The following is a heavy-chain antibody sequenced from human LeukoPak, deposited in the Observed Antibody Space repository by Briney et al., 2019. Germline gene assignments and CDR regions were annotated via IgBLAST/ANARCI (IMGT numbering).Heavy chain of an antibody. CDR2: IRYDGSNK. CDR3: AKDLGIAVAGTVFDY. D-gene: IGHD6-19*01. CDR1: GFTFSSYG. V-gene: IGHV3-30*02. Sequence: PGGSLRLSCAASGFTFSSYGMHWVRQAPGKGLEWVAFIRYDGSNKYYADSVKGRFTISRDNSKNTLYLQMNSLRAEDTAVYCCAKDLGIAVAGTVFDYWGQGTLVTVSS. J-gene: IGHJ4*02.